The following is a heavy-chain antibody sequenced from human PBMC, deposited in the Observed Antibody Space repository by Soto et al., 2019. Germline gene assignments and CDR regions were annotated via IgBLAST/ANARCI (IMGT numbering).Heavy chain of an antibody. V-gene: IGHV1-18*01. D-gene: IGHD3-22*01. CDR3: ARGGYYDSSGSRNYHYYGMNV. J-gene: IGHJ6*02. CDR2: ISPYDGNT. CDR1: GYTFSSYG. Sequence: QVQLVQSGGEVKKPGASVKVSCKASGYTFSSYGINWVRQAPGQGLEWLGWISPYDGNTKYAQILQGRVSMTKDTSTKTAYMEVRSLRSDDTAVYYCARGGYYDSSGSRNYHYYGMNVWVQGTPVTVSS.